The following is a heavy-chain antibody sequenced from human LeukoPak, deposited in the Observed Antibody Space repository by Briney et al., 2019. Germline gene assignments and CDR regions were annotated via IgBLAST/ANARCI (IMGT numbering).Heavy chain of an antibody. CDR1: GGSFSGYH. CDR3: ARGRHDITMIVVVMTSVSYYLDV. D-gene: IGHD3-22*01. CDR2: INPSGSA. Sequence: SETLSLTCALYGGSFSGYHRTWIRQSPGEGLEWIGDINPSGSAYYNPSLKSRLTISVDTSKNQFSLKLRSVTAAHTAVYYCARGRHDITMIVVVMTSVSYYLDVWGKGTTVTVS. V-gene: IGHV4-34*01. J-gene: IGHJ6*03.